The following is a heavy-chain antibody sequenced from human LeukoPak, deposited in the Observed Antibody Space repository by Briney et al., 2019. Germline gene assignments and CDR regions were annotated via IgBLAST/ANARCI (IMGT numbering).Heavy chain of an antibody. V-gene: IGHV1-18*01. CDR3: ARAGYSRFVDDLDY. CDR1: GYIFTNYG. D-gene: IGHD1-26*01. CDR2: ISAYDGDT. Sequence: ASVKLSCKASGYIFTNYGINWVRQAPGQGLEWMGWISAYDGDTKYTQKLQDRVTMTTDTSTSTAYMELKTLRSDDTAVYFCARAGYSRFVDDLDYWGQGTLVTVSS. J-gene: IGHJ4*02.